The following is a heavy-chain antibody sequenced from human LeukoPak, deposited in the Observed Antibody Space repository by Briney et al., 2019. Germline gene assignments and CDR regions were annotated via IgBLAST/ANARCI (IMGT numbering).Heavy chain of an antibody. CDR3: ARDLDYGQGFDH. CDR1: GFTFSSYG. CDR2: ISFDGSDK. J-gene: IGHJ4*02. D-gene: IGHD4-17*01. V-gene: IGHV3-30*03. Sequence: GGSLRLSSAASGFTFSSYGMHWVRQAPGKGLEWVALISFDGSDKFYGDSVKGRFTISRDNAKNTLYLQMNSLRAEDTAVYYCARDLDYGQGFDHGGQGTLVTVSS.